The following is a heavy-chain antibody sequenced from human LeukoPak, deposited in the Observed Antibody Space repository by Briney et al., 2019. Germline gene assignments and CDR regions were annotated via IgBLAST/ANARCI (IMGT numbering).Heavy chain of an antibody. J-gene: IGHJ3*02. CDR3: AKGLRFLEWLFDDGFDT. D-gene: IGHD3-3*01. CDR2: ISWNSGNI. V-gene: IGHV3-9*01. Sequence: QPGRSLRLSCAASEFTFDDYAMHWVRQAPGKGLEWVSGISWNSGNIGYADSVKGRFTISRDNAKNSLYLQMNSLRAEDTALYYCAKGLRFLEWLFDDGFDTWGQGTMVTVSS. CDR1: EFTFDDYA.